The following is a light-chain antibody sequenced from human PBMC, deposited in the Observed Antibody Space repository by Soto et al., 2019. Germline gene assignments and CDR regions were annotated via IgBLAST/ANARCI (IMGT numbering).Light chain of an antibody. J-gene: IGKJ1*01. CDR2: GAS. CDR1: QSVNSN. CDR3: QQYNKWPPRT. Sequence: EIVMTQSPATLSVSPGERATLSCRASQSVNSNLAWYQQKFGQGPRLLIYGASTRATGIPARFSGSGSGTEFTLTIRSLQSEDSAVYYCQQYNKWPPRTFGQGTKVEI. V-gene: IGKV3-15*01.